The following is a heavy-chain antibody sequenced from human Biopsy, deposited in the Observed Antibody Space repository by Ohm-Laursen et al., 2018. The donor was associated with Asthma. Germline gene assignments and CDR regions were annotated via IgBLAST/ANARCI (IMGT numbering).Heavy chain of an antibody. J-gene: IGHJ5*02. CDR2: IHHSGTS. D-gene: IGHD4-17*01. CDR3: ARTTYGHEGFDP. Sequence: SQTLSLTCTVSGDSITSGGCCWNWIRQHPGKGLEWIGYIHHSGTSYYNPSLKSRVSISLDTSKNQFSLSLTSVTAADTAVYYCARTTYGHEGFDPWGQGTLVTVSS. CDR1: GDSITSGGCC. V-gene: IGHV4-31*02.